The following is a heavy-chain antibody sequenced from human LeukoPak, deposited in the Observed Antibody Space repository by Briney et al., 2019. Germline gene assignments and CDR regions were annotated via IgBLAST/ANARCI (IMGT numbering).Heavy chain of an antibody. CDR2: ISAYNGNT. D-gene: IGHD2-15*01. Sequence: ASVKDSCKASGYTFTGYYMHWVRQAPGQGLEWMGWISAYNGNTNYAQKLQGRVTMTTDTSTSTAYMELRSLRSDDTAVYYCARRGLGFWFDPWGQGTLVTVSS. J-gene: IGHJ5*02. CDR1: GYTFTGYY. CDR3: ARRGLGFWFDP. V-gene: IGHV1-18*04.